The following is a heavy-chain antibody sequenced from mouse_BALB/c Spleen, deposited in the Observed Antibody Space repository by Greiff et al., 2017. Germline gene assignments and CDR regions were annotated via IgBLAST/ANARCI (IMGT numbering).Heavy chain of an antibody. J-gene: IGHJ1*01. D-gene: IGHD1-1*01. CDR1: GFTFSDYY. CDR3: ARDGLLLRPYWYFDV. V-gene: IGHV5-4*02. CDR2: ISDGGSYT. Sequence: EVKVVESGGGLVKPGGSLKLSCAASGFTFSDYYMYWVRQTPEKRLEWVATISDGGSYTYYPDSVKGRFTISRDNAKNNLYLQMSSLKSEDTAMYYCARDGLLLRPYWYFDVWGAGTTVTVSS.